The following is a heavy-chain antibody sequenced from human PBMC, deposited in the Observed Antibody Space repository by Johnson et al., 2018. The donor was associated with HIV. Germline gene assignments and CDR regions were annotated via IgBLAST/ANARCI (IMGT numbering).Heavy chain of an antibody. V-gene: IGHV3-30*02. CDR3: AKDRGYGGNLDAFDI. CDR2: IRYDGSNK. J-gene: IGHJ3*02. CDR1: GFTFSSYG. Sequence: QMQLVESGGGVVQPGGSLRLSCAASGFTFSSYGMHWVRQAPGKGLEWVAFIRYDGSNKYYADSVKGRFTISRDNSKNTLYLKMNSLRAEDTAVYYCAKDRGYGGNLDAFDIWGQGTMVTVSS. D-gene: IGHD4-23*01.